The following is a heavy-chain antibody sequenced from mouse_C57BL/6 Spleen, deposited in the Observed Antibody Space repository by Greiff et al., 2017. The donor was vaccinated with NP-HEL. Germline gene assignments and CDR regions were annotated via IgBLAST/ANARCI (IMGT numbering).Heavy chain of an antibody. CDR2: IWRGGST. D-gene: IGHD3-3*01. CDR3: AKNRGSTEDYAMDY. Sequence: VQLQQSGPGLVQPSQSLSITCTVSGFSLTSYGVHWVRQSPGKGLEWLGVIWRGGSTDYNAAFMSRLSITKDNSKSQAFFKMNSLQADDTAIYYCAKNRGSTEDYAMDYWGQGTSVTVSS. J-gene: IGHJ4*01. V-gene: IGHV2-5*01. CDR1: GFSLTSYG.